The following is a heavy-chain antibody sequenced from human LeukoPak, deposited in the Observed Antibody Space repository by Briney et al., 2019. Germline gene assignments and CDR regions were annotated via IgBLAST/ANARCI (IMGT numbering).Heavy chain of an antibody. CDR3: ARCKMRPSAREYFDS. Sequence: GASVKVSCKASGYTFTGYYMHWVRQAAGQGLEWMGRILPFVDITNYAQRFQGRLTITADKATRTASMELSRLNSEDTAFYCCARCKMRPSAREYFDSWGQGTLVTVSS. CDR1: GYTFTGYY. J-gene: IGHJ4*02. CDR2: ILPFVDIT. V-gene: IGHV1-69*02. D-gene: IGHD1-26*01.